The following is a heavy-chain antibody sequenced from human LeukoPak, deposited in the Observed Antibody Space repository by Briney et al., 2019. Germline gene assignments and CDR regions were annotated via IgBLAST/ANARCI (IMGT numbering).Heavy chain of an antibody. V-gene: IGHV1-69*01. CDR1: GGTFSSYA. CDR3: ARADPITMIADGYYYGMDV. D-gene: IGHD3-22*01. CDR2: IIPIFGTA. J-gene: IGHJ6*02. Sequence: SVKVSCKASGGTFSSYAISWVRQAPGQGLEWMGGIIPIFGTANYAQKFQGRVTVTADESTSTAYMELSSLRSEDTAVYYCARADPITMIADGYYYGMDVWGQGTTVTVSS.